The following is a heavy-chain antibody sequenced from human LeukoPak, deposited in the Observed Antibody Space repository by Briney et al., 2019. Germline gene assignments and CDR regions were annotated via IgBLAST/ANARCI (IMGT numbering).Heavy chain of an antibody. Sequence: SETLSLTCGVFGVSINDYYWSWIRQSPGKGLEWIGEISHTEGTRYNPSLESRVTMSVGTSENQLSLKLIFVTAADTAVYYCARHSVVDMTYFHGYPRHFDPWGHGTLVTVSS. CDR3: ARHSVVDMTYFHGYPRHFDP. J-gene: IGHJ5*02. CDR1: GVSINDYY. CDR2: ISHTEGT. D-gene: IGHD5-12*01. V-gene: IGHV4-34*01.